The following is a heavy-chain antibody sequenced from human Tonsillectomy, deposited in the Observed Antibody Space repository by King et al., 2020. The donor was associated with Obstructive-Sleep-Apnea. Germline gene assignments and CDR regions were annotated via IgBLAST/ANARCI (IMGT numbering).Heavy chain of an antibody. Sequence: QLQESGPGLVKPSQTLSLTCTVSGGSISSGDYYWSWIRQPPGKGLEWIGYIYYSGSTYYNPSLKSRVTISLDTSKNKFSLKLSSVTAADTAVYYCARDSGIAAARDAFDIWGQGTMVTVSS. CDR3: ARDSGIAAARDAFDI. J-gene: IGHJ3*02. D-gene: IGHD6-13*01. CDR1: GGSISSGDYY. CDR2: IYYSGST. V-gene: IGHV4-30-4*01.